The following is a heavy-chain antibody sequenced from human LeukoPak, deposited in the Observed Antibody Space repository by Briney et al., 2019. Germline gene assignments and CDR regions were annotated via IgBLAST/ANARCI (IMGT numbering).Heavy chain of an antibody. CDR3: AKQKREDTSCPDY. CDR2: ISGSGGST. Sequence: HPGGSLRLSCAASGFTFSSYAMSWVRQAPGKGLEWVSAISGSGGSTYYADSVKGRFTISRDNSKNTLYLQMNSLRAEDTAVYYCAKQKREDTSCPDYWGQGTLVTVSS. V-gene: IGHV3-23*01. J-gene: IGHJ4*02. CDR1: GFTFSSYA. D-gene: IGHD2-2*01.